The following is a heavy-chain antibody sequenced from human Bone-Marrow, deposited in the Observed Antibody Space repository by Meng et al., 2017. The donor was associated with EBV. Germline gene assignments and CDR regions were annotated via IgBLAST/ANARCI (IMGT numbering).Heavy chain of an antibody. Sequence: QVQLVESGGGLVKPGGAVRRSCAASGFTFSDYYMSWVRQAPGKGLEWVAALWYDGSYEYYADSVKGRFTISRDNSKNTLYFQMNSLRAEDTAVYYCARGVYGDYVWFDYWGQGTLVTVSS. CDR2: LWYDGSYE. CDR1: GFTFSDYY. D-gene: IGHD3-16*01. CDR3: ARGVYGDYVWFDY. J-gene: IGHJ4*02. V-gene: IGHV3-33*08.